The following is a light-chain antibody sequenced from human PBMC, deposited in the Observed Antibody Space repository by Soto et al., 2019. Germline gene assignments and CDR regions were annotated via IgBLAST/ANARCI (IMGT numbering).Light chain of an antibody. V-gene: IGLV3-21*04. CDR1: NIGSKS. CDR2: YDS. CDR3: QVWDSSSDHVV. J-gene: IGLJ2*01. Sequence: LTQPPSVSVAPGKTARITCGGNNIGSKSVHWYQQKPGQAPVLVIYYDSDRPSGIPERFSGSNSGNTATLTISRVEAGDEADYYCQVWDSSSDHVVFGGGTKVTVL.